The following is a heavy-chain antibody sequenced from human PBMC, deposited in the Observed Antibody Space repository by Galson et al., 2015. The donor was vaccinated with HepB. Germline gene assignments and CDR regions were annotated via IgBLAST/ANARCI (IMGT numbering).Heavy chain of an antibody. CDR1: GFTFSSYW. CDR3: ARVVVAAESGWFDP. J-gene: IGHJ5*02. V-gene: IGHV3-7*03. D-gene: IGHD2-15*01. Sequence: SLRLSCAASGFTFSSYWMSWVRQAPGKGLEWVANIKQDGSEKYYVDSVKGRFTISRDNAKNSLYLQMNSLRVEDTAVYYCARVVVAAESGWFDPWGQGTLVTVSS. CDR2: IKQDGSEK.